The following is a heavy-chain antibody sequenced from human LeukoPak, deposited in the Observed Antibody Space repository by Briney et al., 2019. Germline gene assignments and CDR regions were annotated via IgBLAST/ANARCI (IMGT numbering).Heavy chain of an antibody. CDR1: GGSISGYY. CDR3: ARDSVDTRLDY. J-gene: IGHJ4*02. CDR2: IYYGGST. V-gene: IGHV4-59*01. D-gene: IGHD5-18*01. Sequence: PSETLSLTCTVSGGSISGYYWSWIRQPPGKGLEWIGYIYYGGSTNYNPSLKSRVTISVDTSKNQFSLKLTSVTAADTAVYYCARDSVDTRLDYWGQGTLVTVSS.